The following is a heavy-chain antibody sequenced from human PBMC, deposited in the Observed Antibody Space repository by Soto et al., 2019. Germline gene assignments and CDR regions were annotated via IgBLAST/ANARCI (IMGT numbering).Heavy chain of an antibody. J-gene: IGHJ2*01. CDR2: IYSGGST. CDR1: GFTVTNKY. CDR3: ARVDYGDYGWYFDL. V-gene: IGHV3-53*01. D-gene: IGHD4-17*01. Sequence: EVQLVESGGGLIQPGGSLRLSCAASGFTVTNKYMTWVRQAPGKGLEWVSVIYSGGSTSYADSVKGRFTISRDNSKNILYLQRNSLRAEDTAGYYCARVDYGDYGWYFDLWGRGTLVTVSS.